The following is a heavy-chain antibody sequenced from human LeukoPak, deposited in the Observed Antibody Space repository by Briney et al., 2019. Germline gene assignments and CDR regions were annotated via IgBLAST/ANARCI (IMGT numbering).Heavy chain of an antibody. D-gene: IGHD2-15*01. V-gene: IGHV4-59*01. Sequence: SETLSLTCTVSGGSITTYYWSWIRQPPGKGLEWIGYIYYSGSTNHNPPLKSRATMAVDTSKNQFSQKLSSVTAADTAVYYCARGLEGYYYYYYMDVWGKGTTVTVSS. J-gene: IGHJ6*03. CDR1: GGSITTYY. CDR2: IYYSGST. CDR3: ARGLEGYYYYYYMDV.